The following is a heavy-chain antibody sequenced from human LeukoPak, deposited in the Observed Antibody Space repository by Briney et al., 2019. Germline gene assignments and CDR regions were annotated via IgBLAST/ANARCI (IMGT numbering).Heavy chain of an antibody. D-gene: IGHD5-18*01. CDR2: IIPIFGTA. CDR1: GGTFSSYA. V-gene: IGHV1-69*05. J-gene: IGHJ4*02. Sequence: SVKASCKASGGTFSSYAISWVRQAPGQGLEWMGRIIPIFGTANYAQKFQGRVTITTDESTSTAYMELSSLRSEDTAVYYCAREVYSYGIVPQYYFDYWGQGTLVTVSS. CDR3: AREVYSYGIVPQYYFDY.